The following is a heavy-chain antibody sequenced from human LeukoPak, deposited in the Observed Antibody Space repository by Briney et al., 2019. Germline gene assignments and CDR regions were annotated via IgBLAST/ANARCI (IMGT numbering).Heavy chain of an antibody. CDR1: GGSISSYY. Sequence: PSETLSLTCTVSGGSISSYYWSWIRQPAGKGLEWIGRIYTSGSTNYYPSLKSRVTMSVDTSKNQFSLKLSSVTAADTAVYYCARETIWSGSGNYDYWGQGTLVTVSS. V-gene: IGHV4-4*07. J-gene: IGHJ4*02. D-gene: IGHD1-26*01. CDR2: IYTSGST. CDR3: ARETIWSGSGNYDY.